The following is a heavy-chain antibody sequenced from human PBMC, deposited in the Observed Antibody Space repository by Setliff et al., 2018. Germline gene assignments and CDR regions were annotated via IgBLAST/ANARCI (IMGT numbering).Heavy chain of an antibody. J-gene: IGHJ4*02. CDR3: TVYNTGSSKDHY. V-gene: IGHV4-61*09. CDR2: IYTSGST. D-gene: IGHD2-8*02. CDR1: GYSISSGSYY. Sequence: KSSETLSLTCTVSGYSISSGSYYWSWIRQPAGKGLEWIGHIYTSGSTNYNPSLKSRVTISVDTSKNQFSLKLSSVTAADTALYYCTVYNTGSSKDHYWGQGTPVTVSS.